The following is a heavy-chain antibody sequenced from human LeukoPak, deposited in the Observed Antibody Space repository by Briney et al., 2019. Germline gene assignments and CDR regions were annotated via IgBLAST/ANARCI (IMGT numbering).Heavy chain of an antibody. Sequence: SETLSLTCTVSGYSISSGYYWGWIRQPPGKGLEWIGSIYHSGSTYYNPSLKSRVTISVETSKHQFSLKLSSVTAADTAVYYCARELLGSYDSSGYYYGGASSCFDYWGQGTLVTVSS. D-gene: IGHD3-22*01. CDR3: ARELLGSYDSSGYYYGGASSCFDY. J-gene: IGHJ4*02. V-gene: IGHV4-38-2*02. CDR1: GYSISSGYY. CDR2: IYHSGST.